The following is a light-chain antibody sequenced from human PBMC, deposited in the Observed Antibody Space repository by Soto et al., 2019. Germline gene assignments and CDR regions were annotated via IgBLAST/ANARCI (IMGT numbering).Light chain of an antibody. V-gene: IGKV2-24*01. CDR1: QSLVHSDGNTY. CDR2: KTS. CDR3: MQATQLWT. J-gene: IGKJ1*01. Sequence: DIVMTQTPLSSPVSLGQPASISCRSSQSLVHSDGNTYLSWLHQRPGQPPRLLIYKTSNRFSGVPDRSSGSGAGTDFTLKISRVEAEDVGVYYCMQATQLWTFGQGTKVEI.